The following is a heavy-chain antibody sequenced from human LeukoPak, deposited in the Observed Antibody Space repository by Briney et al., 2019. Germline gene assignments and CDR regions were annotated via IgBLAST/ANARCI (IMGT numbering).Heavy chain of an antibody. D-gene: IGHD2-2*02. Sequence: SGGSLRLSCAASGFTFSSYGMHWVRQAPGKGLEWVAFIRYDGSNKYYADSVKGRFTISRDNSKNTLYLQMNSLRAEDTAVYYCAKDFIDIVVVPAAIHYFQHWGQGTLVTVSS. CDR1: GFTFSSYG. J-gene: IGHJ1*01. CDR3: AKDFIDIVVVPAAIHYFQH. CDR2: IRYDGSNK. V-gene: IGHV3-30*02.